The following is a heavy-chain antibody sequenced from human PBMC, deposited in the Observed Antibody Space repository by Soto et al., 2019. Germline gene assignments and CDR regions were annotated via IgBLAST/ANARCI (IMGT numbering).Heavy chain of an antibody. Sequence: SETLSLTCTVSGGSISSCGYYWSWIRHHPGKGLEWIGYIYYSGSTYYNPSLKSRVTISVDTSKNQFSLKLSSVTAADTAVYYCASLPYGSGIHYFDYWGQGTLVTVSS. CDR1: GGSISSCGYY. D-gene: IGHD3-10*01. CDR2: IYYSGST. J-gene: IGHJ4*02. CDR3: ASLPYGSGIHYFDY. V-gene: IGHV4-31*03.